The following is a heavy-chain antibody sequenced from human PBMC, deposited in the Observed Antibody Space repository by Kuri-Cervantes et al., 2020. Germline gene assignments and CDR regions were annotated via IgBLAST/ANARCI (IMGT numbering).Heavy chain of an antibody. CDR1: GYTFTGYY. CDR2: INPNGGGT. CDR3: ARGGTGYSFSPFDY. J-gene: IGHJ4*02. V-gene: IGHV1-2*02. D-gene: IGHD6-13*01. Sequence: ASVKVSCKASGYTFTGYYMHWVQQAPGQGLEWMGWINPNGGGTNYAQKFQGRVTMTRDTSISTAYMELRRLRSDDTAVYYCARGGTGYSFSPFDYWGQGTLVTVSS.